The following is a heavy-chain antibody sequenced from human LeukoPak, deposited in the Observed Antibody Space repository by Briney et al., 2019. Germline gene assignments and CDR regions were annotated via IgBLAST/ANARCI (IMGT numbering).Heavy chain of an antibody. D-gene: IGHD2-15*01. CDR2: IYHGGST. J-gene: IGHJ3*02. Sequence: PSGTLSLTCAVSGGSISSSDWWSWVRQPPGKGLEWIGEIYHGGSTNYNPSLKSRVTISVDKSENQFSLNLSSVTAADTAVYYCARDSTSRYCSGGSCQEDAFDIWGQGTMVTVSS. V-gene: IGHV4-4*02. CDR1: GGSISSSDW. CDR3: ARDSTSRYCSGGSCQEDAFDI.